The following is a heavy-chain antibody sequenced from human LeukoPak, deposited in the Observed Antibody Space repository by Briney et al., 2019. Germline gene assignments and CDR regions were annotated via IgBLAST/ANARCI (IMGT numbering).Heavy chain of an antibody. CDR2: ISSSSSTI. CDR3: ARATLDYGDYF. Sequence: GGSLRLSCAASGFTFSSYSMNWVRQAPGKGLEWVSYISSSSSTIYYADSVKGRFTISRDNAKNSLYLQMNSLRAEDTAVYYCARATLDYGDYFWGQGTLVTVSS. D-gene: IGHD4-17*01. CDR1: GFTFSSYS. V-gene: IGHV3-48*01. J-gene: IGHJ4*02.